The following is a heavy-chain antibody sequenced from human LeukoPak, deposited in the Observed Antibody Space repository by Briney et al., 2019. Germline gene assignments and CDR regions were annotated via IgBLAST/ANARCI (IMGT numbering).Heavy chain of an antibody. J-gene: IGHJ4*02. CDR3: SKEQSSGWYRTADY. Sequence: PGGSLRLSCAASGFTFETHDMHWARRAPGKGLEWVGVASRDGVSQNYGDSVEGRFTISRDQSDNTLFLQMNSLRPEDTAIYYCSKEQSSGWYRTADYWGQGTLVTVSS. V-gene: IGHV3-30*18. CDR2: ASRDGVSQ. CDR1: GFTFETHD. D-gene: IGHD6-19*01.